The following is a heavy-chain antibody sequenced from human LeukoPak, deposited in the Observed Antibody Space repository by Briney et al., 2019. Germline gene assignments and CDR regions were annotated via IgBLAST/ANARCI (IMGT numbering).Heavy chain of an antibody. CDR3: AKDTTPPKAGLDP. CDR1: GFTFSSSG. D-gene: IGHD1-14*01. CDR2: IRYDGSNK. V-gene: IGHV3-30*02. Sequence: GGSLRLSCAASGFTFSSSGMHWVRQAPGKGLEWVAFIRYDGSNKYYADSVKGRFTISRDNSKNTLYLQMNSLRAEDTAVYYCAKDTTPPKAGLDPWRQGTLVTVSS. J-gene: IGHJ5*02.